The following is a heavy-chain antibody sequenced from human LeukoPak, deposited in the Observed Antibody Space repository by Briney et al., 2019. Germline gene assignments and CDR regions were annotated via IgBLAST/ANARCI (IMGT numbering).Heavy chain of an antibody. CDR1: GGSISSSSYS. Sequence: SETLSLTCTVSGGSISSSSYSWGWIRQPPGKGLEWIGSIYYSGSTYYNPSLKSRVTISVDTSKNQFSLRLSSVTAADTAVYYCARRGSGSGYYSYYFDYWGQGTLVTVSS. V-gene: IGHV4-39*01. J-gene: IGHJ4*02. CDR2: IYYSGST. D-gene: IGHD3-22*01. CDR3: ARRGSGSGYYSYYFDY.